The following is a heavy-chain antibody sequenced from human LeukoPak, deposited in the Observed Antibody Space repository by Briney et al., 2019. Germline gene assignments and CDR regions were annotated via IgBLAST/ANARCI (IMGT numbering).Heavy chain of an antibody. CDR2: ISSSGKTA. CDR3: ARDRCSSISCYFDY. Sequence: GGSLRLSCAASGFTFSSYEMNWVRPAPGKGLEWLSYISSSGKTAYYADSVKGRFTISRDNAKNSPYLEMNSLRAEDTAVYYCARDRCSSISCYFDYWGQGTLVTVSS. D-gene: IGHD2-2*01. J-gene: IGHJ4*02. CDR1: GFTFSSYE. V-gene: IGHV3-48*03.